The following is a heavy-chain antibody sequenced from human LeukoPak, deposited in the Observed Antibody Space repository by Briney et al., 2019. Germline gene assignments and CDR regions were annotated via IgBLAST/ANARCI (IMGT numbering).Heavy chain of an antibody. CDR1: GFTFSSHS. CDR3: ARDEDSYGLFFDY. Sequence: KAGGSLRLSCAASGFTFSSHSMNWVRQAPGKGLEWVSSISSSSSYIYYADSVKGRFTISRDNAKNLLYLQMNSLRAEDTAVYYCARDEDSYGLFFDYWGQGTLVTVSS. CDR2: ISSSSSYI. J-gene: IGHJ4*02. D-gene: IGHD5-18*01. V-gene: IGHV3-21*06.